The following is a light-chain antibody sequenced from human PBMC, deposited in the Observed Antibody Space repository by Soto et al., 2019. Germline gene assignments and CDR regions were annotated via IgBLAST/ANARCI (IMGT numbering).Light chain of an antibody. CDR3: MQSLQTPWT. CDR2: LSS. V-gene: IGKV2-28*01. Sequence: DIVMTQSPLSLPVTPGEPASISCRSSQTLLHSNGYNCLDWYLQKPGQSPQLRIYLSSNRSSGVPDRFSGSGSGTGFTLKISRVEADDVGVYYCMQSLQTPWTFGQGTKVDIK. CDR1: QTLLHSNGYNC. J-gene: IGKJ1*01.